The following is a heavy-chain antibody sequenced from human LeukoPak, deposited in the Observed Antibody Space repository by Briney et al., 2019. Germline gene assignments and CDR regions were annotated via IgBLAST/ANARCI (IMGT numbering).Heavy chain of an antibody. CDR3: ATPAGYDSSGWAY. CDR2: IRYDGSNK. J-gene: IGHJ4*02. CDR1: GFTFSSYG. D-gene: IGHD3-22*01. V-gene: IGHV3-30*02. Sequence: GGSLRLSCAASGFTFSSYGMHWVRQAPGKGLEWVAFIRYDGSNKYYADSVKGRFTIPRDNSKNTLYLQMNSLRAEDTAVYYCATPAGYDSSGWAYWGQGTLVTVSS.